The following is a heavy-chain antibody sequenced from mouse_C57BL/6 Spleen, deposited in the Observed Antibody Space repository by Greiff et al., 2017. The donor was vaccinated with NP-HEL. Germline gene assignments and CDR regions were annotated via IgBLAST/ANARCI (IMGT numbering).Heavy chain of an antibody. J-gene: IGHJ2*01. D-gene: IGHD2-4*01. Sequence: VQLQQSGAELARPGASVKMSCKASGYTFTSYTMHWVKQRPGQGLEWIGYINPSSGYTKYNQKFKDKATLTADKSSSTAYMQLSSLTSEDSAVYYCAIEYYETDFDYWGQGTTLTVSS. CDR1: GYTFTSYT. CDR3: AIEYYETDFDY. V-gene: IGHV1-4*01. CDR2: INPSSGYT.